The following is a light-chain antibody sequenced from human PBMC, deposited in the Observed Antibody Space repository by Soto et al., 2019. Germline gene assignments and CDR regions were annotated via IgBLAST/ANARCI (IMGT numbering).Light chain of an antibody. CDR3: QQYNSGPYT. CDR1: QSVGSD. V-gene: IGKV3D-15*01. J-gene: IGKJ2*01. CDR2: DIF. Sequence: EMVVTQSPASXAXXPXXXXXXXXRASQSVGSDLAWYQQKPGQAPRLVIYDIFTRATGVPTRISGSGSGTEFTLTISSLQSEDFAVYYCQQYNSGPYTFGQGTKVDIK.